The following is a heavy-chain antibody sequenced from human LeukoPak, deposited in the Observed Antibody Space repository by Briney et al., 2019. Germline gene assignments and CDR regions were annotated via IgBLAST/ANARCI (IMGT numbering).Heavy chain of an antibody. Sequence: SETLSLTCTVSGGSISSHYWSWIRQPPGKGLEWIGYIYYSGSTNYNPSLKSRVTISVDTSKNQFSLKLSSVTAADTAVYYCARVGYYYYYMDVWGKGTTVTVSS. CDR3: ARVGYYYYYMDV. CDR1: GGSISSHY. V-gene: IGHV4-59*11. J-gene: IGHJ6*03. CDR2: IYYSGST.